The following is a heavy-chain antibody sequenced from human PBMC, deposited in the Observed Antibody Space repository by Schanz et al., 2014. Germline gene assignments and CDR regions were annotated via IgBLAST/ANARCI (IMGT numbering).Heavy chain of an antibody. J-gene: IGHJ4*02. V-gene: IGHV3-33*08. CDR1: EFTFSSYK. CDR2: IWNNGVTK. Sequence: VQLVESGGGLVKPGGSLRLSCEASEFTFSSYKMNWVRQPAGKGLEWVAVIWNNGVTKYYADSVRGRFTMSRDNSKNTLYLQMNSLRAEDTAVYYCAKQIHYDILTVTRNWGQGTLVTVSS. D-gene: IGHD3-9*01. CDR3: AKQIHYDILTVTRN.